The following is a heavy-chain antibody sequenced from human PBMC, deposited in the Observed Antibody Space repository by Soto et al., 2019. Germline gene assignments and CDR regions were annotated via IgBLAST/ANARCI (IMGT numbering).Heavy chain of an antibody. J-gene: IGHJ4*02. D-gene: IGHD2-15*01. CDR2: VSYDGTIE. CDR3: AEEGVSARSYYRDFDY. V-gene: IGHV3-30*18. Sequence: QVQLVESGGGVVQPGRSLRLSCAASGFTFSSYSMHWFRQAPGKGLEWVAVVSYDGTIEYYADSVKGRFTVSRDNSKNTLSLQMHSLGAEDSAVYYCAEEGVSARSYYRDFDYGGQGTLVTVCS. CDR1: GFTFSSYS.